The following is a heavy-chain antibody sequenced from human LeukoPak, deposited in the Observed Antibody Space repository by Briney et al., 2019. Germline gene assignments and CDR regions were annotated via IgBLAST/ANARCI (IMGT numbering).Heavy chain of an antibody. Sequence: GASVKVSCKVSGTTFAFSAISWVRQAPGQGLEWMGRSIPIFSRADYAQRFQDRITITWDESTGTDYMELRSLTFDDTAVYYCARVGPPRRDHYYPSSGDYLPVFEIWGHGTMVTVSS. CDR3: ARVGPPRRDHYYPSSGDYLPVFEI. J-gene: IGHJ3*02. CDR2: SIPIFSRA. V-gene: IGHV1-69*13. D-gene: IGHD3-22*01. CDR1: GTTFAFSA.